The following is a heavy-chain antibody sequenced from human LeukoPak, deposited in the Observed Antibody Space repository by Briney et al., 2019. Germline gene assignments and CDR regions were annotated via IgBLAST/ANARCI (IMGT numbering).Heavy chain of an antibody. CDR3: ARVTASGRAGYHYTYYYYGMDV. Sequence: SETLSLTCAVPDGAFSDCYWSWIRQPPGKGLEWIGEIHRSGSAKYNPSLKSRVTISVDTSKNQFSLKLSSVTAADTAVYYCARVTASGRAGYHYTYYYYGMDVWGKGTTVTVSS. CDR2: IHRSGSA. CDR1: DGAFSDCY. J-gene: IGHJ6*04. V-gene: IGHV4-34*01. D-gene: IGHD5-12*01.